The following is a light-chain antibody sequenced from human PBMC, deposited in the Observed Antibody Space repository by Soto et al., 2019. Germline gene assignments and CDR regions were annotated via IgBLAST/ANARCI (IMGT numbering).Light chain of an antibody. CDR3: HQYNNWPSWT. CDR2: GAS. Sequence: EIVMTQSPATLSVSPGERATLSCRASQSVSSSYLAWYQQKPGQAPRLLIYGASSRATGIPDRFSGSGSGTEFTLTISSLQPEDFAVYYCHQYNNWPSWTFGQGTKVDI. V-gene: IGKV3D-15*01. J-gene: IGKJ1*01. CDR1: QSVSSSY.